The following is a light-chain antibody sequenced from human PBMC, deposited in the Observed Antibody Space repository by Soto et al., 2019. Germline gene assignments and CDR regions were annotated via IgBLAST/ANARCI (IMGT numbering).Light chain of an antibody. CDR2: GAS. Sequence: DIQMTQSPSSVSASVGDRITITCRASQGVSTWLAWYQQKPGKAPKLLIYGASSLKGGVPSRFSGSGSGTDFTLTVSSLQSEDFATYYCQQTNSFPLTFGGGTKVEI. V-gene: IGKV1-12*01. J-gene: IGKJ4*01. CDR1: QGVSTW. CDR3: QQTNSFPLT.